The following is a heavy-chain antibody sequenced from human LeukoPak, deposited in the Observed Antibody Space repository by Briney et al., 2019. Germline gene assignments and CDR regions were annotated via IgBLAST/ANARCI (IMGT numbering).Heavy chain of an antibody. D-gene: IGHD5-18*01. Sequence: SETLSLTCAVSGVSISDSTYYGGWICQPPGKGLEWIGNIYYSGRTNYNPSLKSRVTISVDTSKNHFSLKLSSVTAADTAVYYCASLGLLVYQNCFDPWGQGTLVTVSS. CDR1: GVSISDSTYY. CDR3: ASLGLLVYQNCFDP. J-gene: IGHJ5*02. CDR2: IYYSGRT. V-gene: IGHV4-39*01.